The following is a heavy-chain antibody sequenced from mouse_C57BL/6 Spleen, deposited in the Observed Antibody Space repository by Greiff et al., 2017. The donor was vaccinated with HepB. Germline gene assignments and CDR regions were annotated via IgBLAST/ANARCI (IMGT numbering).Heavy chain of an antibody. D-gene: IGHD4-1*01. CDR3: ARETGTTWFAY. J-gene: IGHJ3*01. CDR1: GYTFTSYW. Sequence: QVHVKQPGTELVKPGASVKLSCKASGYTFTSYWMHWVKQRPGQGLEWIGNINPSNGGTNYNEKFKSKATLTVDKSSSTAYMQLSSLTSEDSAVYYCARETGTTWFAYWGQGTLVTVSA. V-gene: IGHV1-53*01. CDR2: INPSNGGT.